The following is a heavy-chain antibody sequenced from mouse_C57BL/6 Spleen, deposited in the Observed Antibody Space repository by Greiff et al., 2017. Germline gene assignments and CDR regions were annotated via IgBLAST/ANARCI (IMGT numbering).Heavy chain of an antibody. Sequence: QVQLKQPGAELVKPGASVKMSCKASGYTFTSYWITWVKQRPGQGLEWIGDIYPGSGSTNYNEKFKSKATLTVDTSSSTAYMQLSSLTSEDSAVYYCARTGGSNWYFDVWGTGTTVTVSS. V-gene: IGHV1-55*01. CDR2: IYPGSGST. D-gene: IGHD1-1*01. CDR1: GYTFTSYW. J-gene: IGHJ1*03. CDR3: ARTGGSNWYFDV.